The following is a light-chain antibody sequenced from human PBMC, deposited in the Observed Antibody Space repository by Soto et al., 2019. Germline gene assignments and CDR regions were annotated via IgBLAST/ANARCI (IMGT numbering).Light chain of an antibody. Sequence: QSVLTQPASVSGSPGQSITLSCTGTSGDVGGHNAVSWYQQHPGKAPKLLIYDVYNRPSGASNRFSGSKSGNTASLTISGXXAEDEADYYCSSYERSGAYVFGTGTKLTVL. CDR2: DVY. J-gene: IGLJ1*01. CDR3: SSYERSGAYV. CDR1: SGDVGGHNA. V-gene: IGLV2-14*03.